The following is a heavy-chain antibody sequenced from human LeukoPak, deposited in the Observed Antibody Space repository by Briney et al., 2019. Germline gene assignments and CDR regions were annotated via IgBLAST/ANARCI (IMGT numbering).Heavy chain of an antibody. CDR2: IIPIFGTA. D-gene: IGHD2-15*01. CDR1: GGTFSSYA. CDR3: AASPTGGGYCSGGSCLMSYYGMDV. Sequence: ASVKVSCKASGGTFSSYAISWVRQAPGQGLGWMGGIIPIFGTANYAQKFQGRVTITADESTSTAYMELSSLRSEDTAVYYCAASPTGGGYCSGGSCLMSYYGMDVWGQGTTVTVSS. J-gene: IGHJ6*02. V-gene: IGHV1-69*13.